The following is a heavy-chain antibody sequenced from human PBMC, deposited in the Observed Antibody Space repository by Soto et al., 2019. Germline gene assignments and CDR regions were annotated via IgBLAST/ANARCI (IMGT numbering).Heavy chain of an antibody. CDR1: GGSISSSSYY. V-gene: IGHV4-39*01. CDR3: ARNRRAPRTYSSSWSWFDP. CDR2: IYYSGST. D-gene: IGHD6-13*01. Sequence: PSETLSLTCTVSGGSISSSSYYWGWIRQPPGKGLEWIGSIYYSGSTYYNPSLKSRVTISVDTSKNQFSLKLSSVTAADTAVYYCARNRRAPRTYSSSWSWFDPWGQGTLVTVSS. J-gene: IGHJ5*02.